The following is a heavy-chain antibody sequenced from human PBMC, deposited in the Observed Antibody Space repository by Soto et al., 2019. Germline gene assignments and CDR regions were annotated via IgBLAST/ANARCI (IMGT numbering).Heavy chain of an antibody. J-gene: IGHJ5*02. CDR3: ARDSYDFWSGYFGWFDP. D-gene: IGHD3-3*01. Sequence: GGSLRLSCAASGFTFSSYWMSWVRQAPGKGLEWVANIKQDGSEKYYVDSVKGRFTISRDNAKNSLYLQMNSLRAEDTAVYYCARDSYDFWSGYFGWFDPWGQGTLVTV. CDR1: GFTFSSYW. CDR2: IKQDGSEK. V-gene: IGHV3-7*01.